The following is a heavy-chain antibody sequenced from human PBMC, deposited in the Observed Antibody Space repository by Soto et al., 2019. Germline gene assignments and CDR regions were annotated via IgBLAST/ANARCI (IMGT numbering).Heavy chain of an antibody. CDR1: GYTFSNFW. CDR2: IYPGDHET. D-gene: IGHD6-13*01. J-gene: IGHJ4*02. V-gene: IGHV5-51*01. CDR3: ARSPRSSPYFDF. Sequence: PGESLKISCQCSGYTFSNFWIGWVRQLPGQGLEWMGIIYPGDHETRYSPSFLGKVTISAEKSINTAYLQWSSLEASDSAFYFCARSPRSSPYFDFWGQEALVTVSS.